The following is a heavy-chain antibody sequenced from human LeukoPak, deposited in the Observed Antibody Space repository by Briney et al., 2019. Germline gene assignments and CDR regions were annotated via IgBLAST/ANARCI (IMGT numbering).Heavy chain of an antibody. CDR1: GGSFSGYY. CDR3: ARALAYCGGDCYIWFDP. Sequence: SETLSLTCAVYGGSFSGYYWSWIRQPPGKGLEWIGEINHSGSTNYNPSLKSRVTMSVDTSKNQFSLKLSSVTAADTAVYYCARALAYCGGDCYIWFDPWGQGTLVTVSS. V-gene: IGHV4-34*01. J-gene: IGHJ5*02. CDR2: INHSGST. D-gene: IGHD2-21*02.